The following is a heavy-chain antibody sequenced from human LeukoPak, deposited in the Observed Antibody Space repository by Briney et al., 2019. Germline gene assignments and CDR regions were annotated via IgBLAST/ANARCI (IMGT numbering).Heavy chain of an antibody. CDR3: AKGGVGGDYFDY. V-gene: IGHV3-9*01. CDR2: ISWNSGSI. J-gene: IGHJ4*02. Sequence: GGSLRLSCAASGFTFDDYAMHWVRQAPGKGLEWVSGISWNSGSIGYADSVKGRFTISRDNAKNPLYLQMNSLRAEDTALYYCAKGGVGGDYFDYWGQGTLVTVSS. D-gene: IGHD3-10*01. CDR1: GFTFDDYA.